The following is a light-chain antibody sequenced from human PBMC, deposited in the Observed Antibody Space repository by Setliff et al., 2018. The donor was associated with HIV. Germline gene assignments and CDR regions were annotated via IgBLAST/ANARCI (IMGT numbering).Light chain of an antibody. Sequence: QSVLTQPASVSGSPGQSITISCTGTSSDVGGYNYVSWYQHHPGKAPKLMIYDVSNRPSGVSNRSSGSKSGNTASLTISGLQAEDEADYYCSSYTSSNTFYVFGTGTKVTVL. CDR2: DVS. CDR3: SSYTSSNTFYV. CDR1: SSDVGGYNY. J-gene: IGLJ1*01. V-gene: IGLV2-14*01.